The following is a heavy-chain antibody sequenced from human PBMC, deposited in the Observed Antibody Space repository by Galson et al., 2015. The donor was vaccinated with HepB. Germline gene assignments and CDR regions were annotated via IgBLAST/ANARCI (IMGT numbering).Heavy chain of an antibody. CDR2: ISYDGSNK. Sequence: SLRLSCAASGFTFSSYAMHWVRQAPGKGLEWVAVISYDGSNKYYADSVKGRFTISRDNSKNTLYLQMNSLRAEDTSVYYCAREAAVAQAFDYWGQGTLVTVSS. D-gene: IGHD6-19*01. CDR3: AREAAVAQAFDY. V-gene: IGHV3-30*04. CDR1: GFTFSSYA. J-gene: IGHJ4*02.